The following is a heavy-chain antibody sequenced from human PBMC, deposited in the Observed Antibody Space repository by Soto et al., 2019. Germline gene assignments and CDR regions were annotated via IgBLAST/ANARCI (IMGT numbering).Heavy chain of an antibody. CDR3: ARDSGSSYYYYYGMDV. CDR1: GGSISSHY. D-gene: IGHD1-26*01. CDR2: IYYSGRT. J-gene: IGHJ6*02. V-gene: IGHV4-59*11. Sequence: SETLSLTCIVSGGSISSHYWNWIRQPPGKGLEWIGYIYYSGRTNYNPSLKSRVTISVDTSKNQFSLNLSSVTAADTAVYYCARDSGSSYYYYYGMDVWGQRTTVTVS.